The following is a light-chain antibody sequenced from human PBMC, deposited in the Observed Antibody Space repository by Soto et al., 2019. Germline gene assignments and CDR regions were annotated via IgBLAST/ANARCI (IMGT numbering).Light chain of an antibody. CDR1: QSVRTN. V-gene: IGKV3-15*01. J-gene: IGKJ3*01. CDR3: QQCNDWPPVFP. CDR2: DAS. Sequence: IVMTQSPATLSLSPGERATLSCRASQSVRTNLAWYQQKPGQAPRLLIYDASTRATGVTARFSGSGSGTEFPLTISSLQSEDFATYYCQQCNDWPPVFPFGPGTQVDI.